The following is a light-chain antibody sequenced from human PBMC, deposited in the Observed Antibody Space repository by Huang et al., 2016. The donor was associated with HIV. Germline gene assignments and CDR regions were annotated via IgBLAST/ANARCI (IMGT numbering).Light chain of an antibody. Sequence: AIQLTQSPSSLSASVGDRVTITCRASQGISSALAWYQQKPGKAPKLLIYDASSWERGVPSRFSGSGSGTDFTLTISSLQPEEFATYYCQQFNNYLTFGRGTRLEIK. CDR3: QQFNNYLT. CDR1: QGISSA. J-gene: IGKJ5*01. V-gene: IGKV1D-13*01. CDR2: DAS.